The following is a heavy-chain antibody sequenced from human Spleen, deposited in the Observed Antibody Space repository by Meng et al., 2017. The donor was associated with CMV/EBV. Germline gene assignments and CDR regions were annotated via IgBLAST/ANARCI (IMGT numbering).Heavy chain of an antibody. J-gene: IGHJ5*02. Sequence: GGSLRLSCTASKFTLNTYSMNWVRQAPGKGLEWVSSISGSSSYIYYADSVKGRFTISRDNAKNSLYLQMNCLRAEDTAVYYCSRDLRSLTSIAVGFDPWGQGTLVTVSS. CDR2: ISGSSSYI. D-gene: IGHD6-19*01. V-gene: IGHV3-21*01. CDR3: SRDLRSLTSIAVGFDP. CDR1: KFTLNTYS.